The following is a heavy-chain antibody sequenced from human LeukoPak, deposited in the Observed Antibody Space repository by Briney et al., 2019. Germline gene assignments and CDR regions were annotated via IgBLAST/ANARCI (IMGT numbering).Heavy chain of an antibody. V-gene: IGHV1-2*02. Sequence: ASVKVSCKASGYTFTGYYMHWVRQAPGQGLEWMGWINPNSGGTNYAQKFQGRVTMTRDTSISTAYMELSRLRSDDTAVYYCARVPRTMIVEKGLGYWGQGTLVTVSS. D-gene: IGHD3-22*01. CDR2: INPNSGGT. CDR3: ARVPRTMIVEKGLGY. J-gene: IGHJ4*02. CDR1: GYTFTGYY.